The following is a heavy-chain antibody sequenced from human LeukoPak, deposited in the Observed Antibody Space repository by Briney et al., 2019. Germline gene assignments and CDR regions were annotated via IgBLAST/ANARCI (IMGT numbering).Heavy chain of an antibody. CDR1: GGSISSYY. V-gene: IGHV4-59*01. CDR2: IYYSGST. Sequence: SETLSLTCTVSGGSISSYYWSWIRQPPGKGLEWIGYIYYSGSTNYNPSLKSRVTISVDTSKNQFSLKLSSVTAADTAVYHCARAERYSYGPYFDYWGQGTLVTVSS. CDR3: ARAERYSYGPYFDY. J-gene: IGHJ4*02. D-gene: IGHD5-18*01.